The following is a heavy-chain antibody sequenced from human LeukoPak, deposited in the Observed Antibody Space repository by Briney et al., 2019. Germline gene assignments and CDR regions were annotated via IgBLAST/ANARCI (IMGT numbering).Heavy chain of an antibody. V-gene: IGHV3-30*04. Sequence: GGSLRLSCAAFGFPFSSYTMHWGRPAPGKGRGGLAVFSYDGSNKYYATSMKGRFTIYRDNSKNTLYLQMNSLGAEDTAVYYCARGRDDILVHWGQGTLVTVSS. CDR2: FSYDGSNK. CDR3: ARGRDDILVH. CDR1: GFPFSSYT. D-gene: IGHD3-9*01. J-gene: IGHJ4*02.